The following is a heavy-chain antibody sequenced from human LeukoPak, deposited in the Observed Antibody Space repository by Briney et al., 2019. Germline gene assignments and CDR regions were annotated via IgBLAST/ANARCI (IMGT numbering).Heavy chain of an antibody. Sequence: SETLSLTCAVYGGSFSGYYWSWLRQPPGKGLEWIGEINHSGSTNYNPSLKSRVTISVDTSKNQFSLKLSSVTAADTAVYYCARGRTRAAAGVLDYWGQGTLVTVSS. CDR2: INHSGST. CDR3: ARGRTRAAAGVLDY. V-gene: IGHV4-34*01. D-gene: IGHD6-13*01. J-gene: IGHJ4*02. CDR1: GGSFSGYY.